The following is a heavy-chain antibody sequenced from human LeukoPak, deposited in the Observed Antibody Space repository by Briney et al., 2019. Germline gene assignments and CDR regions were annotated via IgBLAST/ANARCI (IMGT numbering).Heavy chain of an antibody. D-gene: IGHD2/OR15-2a*01. CDR1: RFTFSNYV. CDR3: ARVSGTIRIWPQPFGDGMDV. CDR2: ISGSGRST. V-gene: IGHV3-23*01. J-gene: IGHJ6*02. Sequence: GGSLRLSCAASRFTFSNYVMSWVRQAPGKGLECVSAISGSGRSTYYADSVKGRFTISRDNSKNTLYLQVNSPRAEDTAVYYCARVSGTIRIWPQPFGDGMDVWGQGTTVTVSS.